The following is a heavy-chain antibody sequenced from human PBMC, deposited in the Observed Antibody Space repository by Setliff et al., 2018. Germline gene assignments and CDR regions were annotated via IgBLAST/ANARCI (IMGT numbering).Heavy chain of an antibody. CDR3: ARIRLCGGRVICPPGRYVDV. D-gene: IGHD3-10*02. CDR1: GFTFSAHY. J-gene: IGHJ6*03. CDR2: IRNKDNSYTT. Sequence: PGGSLRLSCAASGFTFSAHYMDWLRQAPGKGLEWVGRIRNKDNSYTTEYAASXXXXFTXXXXXXXXXXXXXXXXXXXXXXXVYYCARIRLCGGRVICPPGRYVDVWGKGTTVTVSS. V-gene: IGHV3-72*01.